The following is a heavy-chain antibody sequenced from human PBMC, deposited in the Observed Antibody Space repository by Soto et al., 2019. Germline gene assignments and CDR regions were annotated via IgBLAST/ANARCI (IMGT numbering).Heavy chain of an antibody. CDR1: GVTFSSYA. V-gene: IGHV1-69*13. Sequence: ASVKVSCKASGVTFSSYAISWVRQAPGQGLEWMGGIIPIFGTANYAQKFQGRVTITADESTSTAYMELSSLRSEDTAVYYCARDASGSYYNSAGMDVWGQGTTVTVSS. J-gene: IGHJ6*02. D-gene: IGHD3-10*01. CDR2: IIPIFGTA. CDR3: ARDASGSYYNSAGMDV.